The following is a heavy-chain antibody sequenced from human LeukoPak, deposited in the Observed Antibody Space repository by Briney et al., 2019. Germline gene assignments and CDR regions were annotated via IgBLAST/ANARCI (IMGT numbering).Heavy chain of an antibody. J-gene: IGHJ3*02. CDR1: GSSISSYY. CDR3: ARVRFLEWLLYPAFDI. V-gene: IGHV4-59*08. D-gene: IGHD3-3*01. Sequence: SETLSLTCTVSGSSISSYYWSWIRQPPGKGLEWIGYIYYSGSTNYNPSLKSRVTISVDTSKNQFSLKLSSVTAADTAVYYCARVRFLEWLLYPAFDIWGQGTMVTVSS. CDR2: IYYSGST.